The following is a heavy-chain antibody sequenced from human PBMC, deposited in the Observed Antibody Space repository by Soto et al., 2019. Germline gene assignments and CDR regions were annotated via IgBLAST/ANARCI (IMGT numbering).Heavy chain of an antibody. D-gene: IGHD5-18*01. CDR2: ISGYNGNT. CDR3: ARHKGAMVNFDY. V-gene: IGHV1-18*01. J-gene: IGHJ4*02. Sequence: ASVKVSCKASGYTFTSYGLSWVRQAPGQGLEWMGWISGYNGNTNYAQRLQGRVTMTTDTSTSTAYMELRSLRSDDTAVYYCARHKGAMVNFDYWGQGTLVTVSS. CDR1: GYTFTSYG.